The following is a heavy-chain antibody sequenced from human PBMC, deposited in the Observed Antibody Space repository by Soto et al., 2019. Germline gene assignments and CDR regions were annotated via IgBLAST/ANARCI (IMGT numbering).Heavy chain of an antibody. CDR3: ARGLYSGWHYFDY. CDR2: IYSGGST. CDR1: GFTVSSHY. V-gene: IGHV3-66*01. D-gene: IGHD5-12*01. J-gene: IGHJ4*02. Sequence: GGSLRLSCAVSGFTVSSHYMSWVRQAPGKGLEWVSVIYSGGSTYYADSVKGRFTISRDNSKNTLYLQMNSLRAEDSAVYYCARGLYSGWHYFDYWGQGTLVTVSS.